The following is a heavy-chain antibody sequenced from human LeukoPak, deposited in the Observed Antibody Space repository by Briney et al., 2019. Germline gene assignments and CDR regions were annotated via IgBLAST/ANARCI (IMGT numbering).Heavy chain of an antibody. Sequence: GASVKVSCKASGGTFSSYAISWVRQAPGQGLEWMGGIIPIFGTANYAQKFQGRVTITADKSTSTAYMELSSLRSEDTAVYYCERDLIAVAGNGPFDYWGQGTLVTVSS. J-gene: IGHJ4*02. CDR2: IIPIFGTA. V-gene: IGHV1-69*06. D-gene: IGHD6-19*01. CDR3: ERDLIAVAGNGPFDY. CDR1: GGTFSSYA.